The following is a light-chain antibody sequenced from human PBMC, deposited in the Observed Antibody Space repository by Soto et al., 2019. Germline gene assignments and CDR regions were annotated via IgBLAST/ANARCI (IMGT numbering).Light chain of an antibody. J-gene: IGKJ2*01. V-gene: IGKV3D-15*01. CDR1: QSVDND. Sequence: EIVMTQSPATLSVSPGDRATLSCRASQSVDNDLAWYQQKPGQPPRLLIYDASTRATGIPARFSGSQSGTEFTLTISSLQPDDFATYYCQQYNSYSHTFGQGTKVEIK. CDR3: QQYNSYSHT. CDR2: DAS.